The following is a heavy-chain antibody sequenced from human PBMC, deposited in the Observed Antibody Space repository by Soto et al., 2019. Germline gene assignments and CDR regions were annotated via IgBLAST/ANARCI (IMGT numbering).Heavy chain of an antibody. J-gene: IGHJ5*02. CDR1: GGSISSSSYY. V-gene: IGHV4-39*01. Sequence: SETLSLTCTVSGGSISSSSYYWSWIRQPPGKGLEWIGSIYYSGSTYYNPSLKSRVTISVDTSKNQFSLKLSSVTAADTVVYYCASHFRATPGYCSSTSCFPRPIEWFDPWGQGTLVTVSS. CDR3: ASHFRATPGYCSSTSCFPRPIEWFDP. D-gene: IGHD2-2*01. CDR2: IYYSGST.